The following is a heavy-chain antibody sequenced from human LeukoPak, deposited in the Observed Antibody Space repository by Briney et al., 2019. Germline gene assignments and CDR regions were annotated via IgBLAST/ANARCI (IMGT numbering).Heavy chain of an antibody. Sequence: SETLTLTCAVYGGSLSGYYWSWIRQPPGKGLEWIAEINHRGSTNYNPSLESRVTISVDTSTDQDSLKRSSVTAADTAVYSCGRGRAISYWGEGTLVTVSS. CDR1: GGSLSGYY. J-gene: IGHJ4*02. CDR2: INHRGST. D-gene: IGHD5-24*01. CDR3: GRGRAISY. V-gene: IGHV4-34*01.